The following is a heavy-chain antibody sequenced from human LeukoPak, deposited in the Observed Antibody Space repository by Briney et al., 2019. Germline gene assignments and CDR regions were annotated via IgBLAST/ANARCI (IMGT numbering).Heavy chain of an antibody. V-gene: IGHV4-34*01. D-gene: IGHD6-13*01. Sequence: SETLSLTCAVYGGSFSGYYWSWIRQPPGKGLEWIGEINHSGSTNYNPSLKSRVTISVDTSKNQFSLKMSSVTAADTAVYYCARDALGAAAGHDAFDIWGQGTMVTVSS. CDR1: GGSFSGYY. J-gene: IGHJ3*02. CDR2: INHSGST. CDR3: ARDALGAAAGHDAFDI.